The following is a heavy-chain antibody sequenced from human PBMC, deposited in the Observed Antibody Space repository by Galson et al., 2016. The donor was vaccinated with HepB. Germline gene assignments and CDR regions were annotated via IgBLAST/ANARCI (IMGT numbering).Heavy chain of an antibody. J-gene: IGHJ6*02. D-gene: IGHD1-1*01. CDR2: MSGNGGTT. CDR1: GFTFSSYA. CDR3: AKQSPGRTGVPPYYYYYYGIDV. Sequence: SLRLSCAASGFTFSSYAMSWVRQAPGKGLEWVSAMSGNGGTTYYADSVKGRFTILRDNSENTVYLQVNSLRAEDTAVYFCAKQSPGRTGVPPYYYYYYGIDVWGPGTTVTVSS. V-gene: IGHV3-23*01.